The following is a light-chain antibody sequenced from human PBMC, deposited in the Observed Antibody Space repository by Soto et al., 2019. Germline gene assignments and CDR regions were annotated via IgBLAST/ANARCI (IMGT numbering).Light chain of an antibody. CDR3: QNYNRAPWT. CDR1: EDISNY. J-gene: IGKJ1*01. CDR2: GAS. Sequence: DIPMTQSPSSLSASVGDRVTITCRASEDISNYLAWYQQKPGKVPKLLIYGASTLQSGVPSRFSGSGSGTEFTLTISSLQTEDVATYYCQNYNRAPWTFGQGTKVESK. V-gene: IGKV1-27*01.